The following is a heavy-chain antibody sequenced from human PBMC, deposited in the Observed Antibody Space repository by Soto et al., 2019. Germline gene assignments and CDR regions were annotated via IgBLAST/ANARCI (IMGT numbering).Heavy chain of an antibody. CDR1: GGSISGYY. J-gene: IGHJ6*02. D-gene: IGHD2-21*02. Sequence: LSLTCTVSGGSISGYYWSWIRQPPGKGLEWIGNVYYSGGAKYNPSVKRRVSISVDTSKNQFSLNLSSVTAADTAVYYCTRDGDGRMTTNPYYYYGMDVWGPGITVTVSS. V-gene: IGHV4-59*01. CDR3: TRDGDGRMTTNPYYYYGMDV. CDR2: VYYSGGA.